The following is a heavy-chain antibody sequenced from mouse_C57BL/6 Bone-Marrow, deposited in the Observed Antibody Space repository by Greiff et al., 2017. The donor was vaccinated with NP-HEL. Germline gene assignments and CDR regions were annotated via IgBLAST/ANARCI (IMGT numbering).Heavy chain of an antibody. CDR2: INPYNGGT. CDR1: GYTFTDYY. V-gene: IGHV1-19*01. Sequence: EVQRVESGPVLVKPGASVKMSCKASGYTFTDYYMNWVKQSHGKSLEWIGVINPYNGGTSYNQKFKGKATLTVDKSSSTAYMELNSLTSEDSAVYYCAREGGWNAMDYWGQGTSVTVSS. D-gene: IGHD1-1*02. CDR3: AREGGWNAMDY. J-gene: IGHJ4*01.